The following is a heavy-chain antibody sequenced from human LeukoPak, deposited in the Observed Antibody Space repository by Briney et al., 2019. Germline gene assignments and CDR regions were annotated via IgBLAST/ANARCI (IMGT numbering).Heavy chain of an antibody. CDR1: GFTFSSYS. D-gene: IGHD4-17*01. J-gene: IGHJ4*02. Sequence: GGSLRLSCAASGFTFSSYSMNWVRQAPGKGLEWVAVISYDGSNKYYADSVKGRFTISRDNSKNTLYLQMNSLRAEDTTVYYCARDYDGEIAVDYWGQGTLVTVFS. V-gene: IGHV3-30*03. CDR2: ISYDGSNK. CDR3: ARDYDGEIAVDY.